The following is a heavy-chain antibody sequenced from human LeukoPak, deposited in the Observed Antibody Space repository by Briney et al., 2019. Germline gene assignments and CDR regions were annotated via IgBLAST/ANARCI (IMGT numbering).Heavy chain of an antibody. CDR2: ISGSGGST. CDR1: GFTFSSYA. J-gene: IGHJ4*02. CDR3: AKGYYDYVWGSYRLYYFDY. D-gene: IGHD3-16*02. V-gene: IGHV3-23*01. Sequence: GSLRLSCAASGFTFSSYAMSWVRQAPGKGLEWVSAISGSGGSTYYADSVKGRFTISRDNSKNTLCLQMNSLRAEDTAVYYCAKGYYDYVWGSYRLYYFDYWGQGTLVTVSS.